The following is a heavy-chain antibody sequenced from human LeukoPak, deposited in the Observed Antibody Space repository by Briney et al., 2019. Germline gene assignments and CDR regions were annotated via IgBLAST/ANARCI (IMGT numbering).Heavy chain of an antibody. CDR3: AREPAARGY. CDR1: GFTVSSNY. CDR2: IYSGGGT. Sequence: GGSLRLSCAASGFTVSSNYMNWVRQAPGEGLEWVSVIYSGGGTYYADSVKGRFTTSRDNSKNTLYPHMNSLRAEDTAVYYCAREPAARGYWGQGTLVTVSS. V-gene: IGHV3-66*01. J-gene: IGHJ4*02. D-gene: IGHD2-2*01.